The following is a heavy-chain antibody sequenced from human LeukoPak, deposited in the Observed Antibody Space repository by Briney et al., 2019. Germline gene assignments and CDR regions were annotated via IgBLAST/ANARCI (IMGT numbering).Heavy chain of an antibody. D-gene: IGHD2-21*01. V-gene: IGHV1-69*13. CDR1: GGTFSSYA. CDR3: ATRAYCGGDCYRNWFDP. J-gene: IGHJ5*02. Sequence: SVKVSCKASGGTFSSYAISWVRQAPGQGLEWMGGIIPIFGTANYAQKFQGRVTITADESTSTAYMELSSLRSEDTAVYYCATRAYCGGDCYRNWFDPWGQGTLVTVSS. CDR2: IIPIFGTA.